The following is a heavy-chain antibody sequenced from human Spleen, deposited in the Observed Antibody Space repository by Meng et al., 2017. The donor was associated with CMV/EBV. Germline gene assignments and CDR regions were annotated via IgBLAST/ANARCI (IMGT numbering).Heavy chain of an antibody. CDR2: IIPIFGTA. CDR1: GYTFTSYD. D-gene: IGHD6-13*01. Sequence: SVKVSCKASGYTFTSYDINWVRQATGQGLEWMGGIIPIFGTANYAQKFQGRVTITTDESTSTAYMELSSLRSEDTAVYYCATRIFYSSSWYGMDVWGQGTTVTVSS. CDR3: ATRIFYSSSWYGMDV. J-gene: IGHJ6*02. V-gene: IGHV1-69*05.